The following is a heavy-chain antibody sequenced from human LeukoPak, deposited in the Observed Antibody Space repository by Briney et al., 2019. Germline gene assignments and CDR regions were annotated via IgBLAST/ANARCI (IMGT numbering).Heavy chain of an antibody. V-gene: IGHV4-4*07. J-gene: IGHJ5*02. CDR1: GGSISSYY. CDR3: ARGDRAVAGAWGWFDP. Sequence: PSETLSLTCTVSGGSISSYYWRWIRQPAAKGPEWVGRIYASGSTNYNPSLKSRVTMSVDTSKNQFSLKLSSVTAADTAVYYCARGDRAVAGAWGWFDPWGQGILVTVSS. CDR2: IYASGST. D-gene: IGHD6-19*01.